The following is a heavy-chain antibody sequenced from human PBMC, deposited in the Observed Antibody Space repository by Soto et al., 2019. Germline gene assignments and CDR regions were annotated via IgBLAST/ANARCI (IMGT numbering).Heavy chain of an antibody. CDR2: ISGSGDTT. D-gene: IGHD2-15*01. J-gene: IGHJ4*02. CDR1: GFTFSSCA. V-gene: IGHV3-23*01. CDR3: AKGHPGGSCYSGLDC. Sequence: EVQLLESGGGFVQPGWSLRLSCAASGFTFSSCAMTWVRQAPGKGLEWVLCISGSGDTTYYADSVKGRFTISRDTSKNTVYLQMNSLRADDTAVYYCAKGHPGGSCYSGLDCWGQGTLVTVSS.